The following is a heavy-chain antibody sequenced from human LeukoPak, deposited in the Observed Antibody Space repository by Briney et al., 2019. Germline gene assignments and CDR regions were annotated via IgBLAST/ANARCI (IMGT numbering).Heavy chain of an antibody. J-gene: IGHJ5*02. CDR2: INTNTGNP. Sequence: ASVTVSCTASGYTFTSYAMNWVRQAPGQGLGWMGWINTNTGNPTYAQGFTGRFVFSLDTSVSTAYLQISSLKAEDTAVYYCARDNPSSGLDPWGQGTLVTVSS. V-gene: IGHV7-4-1*02. CDR1: GYTFTSYA. D-gene: IGHD1-14*01. CDR3: ARDNPSSGLDP.